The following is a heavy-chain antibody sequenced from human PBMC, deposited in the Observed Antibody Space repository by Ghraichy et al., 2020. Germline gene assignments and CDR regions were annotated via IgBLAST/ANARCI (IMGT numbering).Heavy chain of an antibody. D-gene: IGHD6-6*01. CDR1: GFTFSNYA. CDR3: ARETSSSPRYGMDV. CDR2: ISGSGGST. J-gene: IGHJ6*02. V-gene: IGHV3-23*01. Sequence: GGSLRLSCAASGFTFSNYAMNWVRQAPGKGLEWVSAISGSGGSTYYADSVKGRFTISRDNSKNTLYLQMNSLRAEDTAVYYCARETSSSPRYGMDVWGQGTTVTVSS.